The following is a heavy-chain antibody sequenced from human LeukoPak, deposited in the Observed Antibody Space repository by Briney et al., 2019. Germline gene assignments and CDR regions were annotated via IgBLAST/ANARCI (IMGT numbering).Heavy chain of an antibody. D-gene: IGHD3-22*01. CDR3: ARARLDSSGRFDY. J-gene: IGHJ4*02. CDR2: IYYGGST. CDR1: GGSISSYY. V-gene: IGHV4-59*01. Sequence: SEALSLTCTVSGGSISSYYWSWIRQPPGKGLEWIGYIYYGGSTDYNPFLKSRVTISKDTSKTQFSLRLSSVTAADTAVYYCARARLDSSGRFDYWGQGTLVTVSS.